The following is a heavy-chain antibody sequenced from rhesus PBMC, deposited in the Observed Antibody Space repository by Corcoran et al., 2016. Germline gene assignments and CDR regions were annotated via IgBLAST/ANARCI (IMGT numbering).Heavy chain of an antibody. CDR3: TRGGSGWSSY. J-gene: IGHJ4*01. D-gene: IGHD6S26*01. CDR1: GFTFSDYH. CDR2: ISKASSYI. V-gene: IGHV3S16*01. Sequence: EVQLVESGGGLVQPGGSLRRSCAASGFTFSDYHRSWGRQAPGKGLACVTSISKASSYIYYADSVQGRFTISRDNAKNSLSLQMNSLKTEDTAVYYCTRGGSGWSSYWGQGVLVTVSS.